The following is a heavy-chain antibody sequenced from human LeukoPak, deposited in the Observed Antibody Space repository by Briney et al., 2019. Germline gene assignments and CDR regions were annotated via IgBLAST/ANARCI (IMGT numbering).Heavy chain of an antibody. CDR1: GFTFSSYS. J-gene: IGHJ5*02. Sequence: GGSLRLSCAASGFTFSSYSMNWVRQAPGKGLEWVSSISSSSSYIYYADSVKGRFTISRDNAKNSLYLQMNSLRAEDTAVYYCAGQSRLGYCSGGSCYSQPFDPWGHGTLVTVSS. D-gene: IGHD2-15*01. V-gene: IGHV3-21*01. CDR3: AGQSRLGYCSGGSCYSQPFDP. CDR2: ISSSSSYI.